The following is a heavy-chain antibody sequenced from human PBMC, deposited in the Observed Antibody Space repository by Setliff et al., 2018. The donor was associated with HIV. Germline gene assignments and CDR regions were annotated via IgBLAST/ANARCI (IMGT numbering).Heavy chain of an antibody. V-gene: IGHV3-48*01. CDR2: ISSSSRTI. J-gene: IGHJ6*03. D-gene: IGHD1-26*01. Sequence: GGSLRLSCAASVFTFSIHNMNWVRQAPGKGLEWLSYISSSSRTIYYADSVKGRFTISRDNAKNSLYLQMNSLRAEDTAVYYCGRDGGMGVYYMDVWGKGTTVTVSS. CDR1: VFTFSIHN. CDR3: GRDGGMGVYYMDV.